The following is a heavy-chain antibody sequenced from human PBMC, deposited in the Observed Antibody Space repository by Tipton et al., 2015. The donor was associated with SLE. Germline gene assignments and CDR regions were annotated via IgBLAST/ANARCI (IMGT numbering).Heavy chain of an antibody. Sequence: TLSLTCTVSGDSISSSTDYWGWIRQPPEKGLQWIGSIHYSGNTYYNPSLKSRVTISVDTSKNQFSLNLSSVTAADTAVFYCARHPTGFYFDYWGQGSLVTVSS. CDR2: IHYSGNT. D-gene: IGHD2-8*02. J-gene: IGHJ4*02. CDR3: ARHPTGFYFDY. CDR1: GDSISSSTDY. V-gene: IGHV4-39*01.